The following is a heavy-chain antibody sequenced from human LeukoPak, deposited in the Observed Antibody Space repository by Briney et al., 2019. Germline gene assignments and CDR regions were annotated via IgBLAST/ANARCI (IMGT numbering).Heavy chain of an antibody. CDR1: GFPFSSYS. CDR3: AKDPGYQVVYCFDY. CDR2: ISGSGGST. V-gene: IGHV3-23*01. D-gene: IGHD2-2*01. Sequence: GGSLRLSCAASGFPFSSYSLSWVRQAPGKGLEWVSGISGSGGSTDYADSVKGRFTISRDNSKNTLYLQMNSLRAEDTAVYYCAKDPGYQVVYCFDYWGQGTLVTVSS. J-gene: IGHJ4*02.